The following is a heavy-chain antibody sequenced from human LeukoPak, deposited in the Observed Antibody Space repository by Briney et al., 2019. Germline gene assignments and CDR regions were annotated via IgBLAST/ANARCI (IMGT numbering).Heavy chain of an antibody. D-gene: IGHD5-18*01. J-gene: IGHJ4*02. CDR1: GGSFSGYY. CDR3: AISGYSYGDY. V-gene: IGHV4-34*01. Sequence: PSETLSLTCAVYGGSFSGYYWSWIRQPPGKGLEWIGEINHSGSTNYNPSLKSRVTISVDTSKNQFSLKLSSVTAADTAVYYCAISGYSYGDYWGQGTLVTVSS. CDR2: INHSGST.